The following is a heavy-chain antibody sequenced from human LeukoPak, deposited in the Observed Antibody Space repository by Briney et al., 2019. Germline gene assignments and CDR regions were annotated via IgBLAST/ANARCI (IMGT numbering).Heavy chain of an antibody. Sequence: GASVKVSCKASGGTFSSYAISWVRQAPGQGLEWMGGIIPIFGTANYAQKFQGRVTITTEESRRKAYMELSSLRSEDTAVYYCARGDIYCSGGSCSPPDAFDIWGQGTMVTVSS. CDR1: GGTFSSYA. CDR2: IIPIFGTA. D-gene: IGHD2-15*01. CDR3: ARGDIYCSGGSCSPPDAFDI. J-gene: IGHJ3*02. V-gene: IGHV1-69*05.